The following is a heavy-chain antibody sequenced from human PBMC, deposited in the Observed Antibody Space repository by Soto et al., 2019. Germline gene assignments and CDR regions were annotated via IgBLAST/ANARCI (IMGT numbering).Heavy chain of an antibody. V-gene: IGHV3-23*01. J-gene: IGHJ4*02. CDR2: ISGSGGST. CDR1: GFTFSSYA. D-gene: IGHD3-22*01. Sequence: GGSLRLACAAAGFTFSSYAMSWVRQAPGKGREWVSAISGSGGSTYYADSVKGRFTISRDNSKNTLYLQMNSLRAEDTAVYYCAKGYYYDSSGYYSPFDYWGQGTLVTVSS. CDR3: AKGYYYDSSGYYSPFDY.